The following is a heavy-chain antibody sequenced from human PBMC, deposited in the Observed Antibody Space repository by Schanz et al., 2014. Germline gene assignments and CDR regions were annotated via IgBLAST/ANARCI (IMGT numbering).Heavy chain of an antibody. CDR2: FMPFLGIT. Sequence: QVQLVQSGAEVKKPGSSVKVSCKATGDTFDNFGISWVRQAPGQGPEWIGRFMPFLGITNLAQKFQDRVTMTADKGTSTAYMELSGLRSEDTAMYYCARDRWNYEGGIFDIWGQGPMVTVSS. V-gene: IGHV1-69*04. CDR3: ARDRWNYEGGIFDI. J-gene: IGHJ3*02. D-gene: IGHD1-7*01. CDR1: GDTFDNFG.